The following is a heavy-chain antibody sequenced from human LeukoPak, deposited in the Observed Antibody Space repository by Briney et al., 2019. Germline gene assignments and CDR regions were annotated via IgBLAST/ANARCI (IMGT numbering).Heavy chain of an antibody. CDR3: ARDPGAVAGYDAFDI. CDR1: GFTFSSYA. J-gene: IGHJ3*02. V-gene: IGHV3-30-3*01. CDR2: ISYDGSNK. Sequence: GGSLRLSCAASGFTFSSYAMSWVRQAPGKGLEWVAVISYDGSNKYYADSVKGRFTISRDNSKNTLYLQKNSLRAEDTAVYYCARDPGAVAGYDAFDIWGQGTMVTVSS. D-gene: IGHD6-19*01.